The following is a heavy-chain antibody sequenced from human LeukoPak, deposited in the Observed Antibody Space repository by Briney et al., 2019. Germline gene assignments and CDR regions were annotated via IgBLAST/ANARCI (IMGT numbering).Heavy chain of an antibody. Sequence: PGGSLRLSCAASGFAFSSYEMNWVRQAPGKGREWVSYISSSGSGIYYAESVRGRFTISRDNAKNSLYLQMNSLRAEDTAVYYCARDAGYRDGYDLWGSGTLVTVSS. CDR2: ISSSGSGI. CDR3: ARDAGYRDGYDL. D-gene: IGHD5-24*01. J-gene: IGHJ2*01. V-gene: IGHV3-48*03. CDR1: GFAFSSYE.